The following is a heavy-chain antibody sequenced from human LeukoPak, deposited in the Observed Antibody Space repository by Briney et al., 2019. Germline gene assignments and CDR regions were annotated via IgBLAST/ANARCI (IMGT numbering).Heavy chain of an antibody. V-gene: IGHV4-61*01. CDR2: IYHSGST. J-gene: IGHJ4*02. CDR3: ARVRNSSGYYFSY. CDR1: GGSVNSGSYY. D-gene: IGHD3-22*01. Sequence: KPSETLSLTCTVSGGSVNSGSYYWSWIRQPPGKGLEWIGYIYHSGSTNHNSSLKSRVTISVDTSKNQFSLKLSSVTAADTAVYFCARVRNSSGYYFSYWGQGTLVTVSS.